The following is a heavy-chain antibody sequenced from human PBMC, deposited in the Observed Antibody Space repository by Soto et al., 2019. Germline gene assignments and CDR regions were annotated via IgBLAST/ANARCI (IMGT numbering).Heavy chain of an antibody. CDR1: GYTFTNYD. CDR2: MNPTSGIT. Sequence: QVQLVQSGAEVKKPGASVKVSCKASGYTFTNYDINWVRQATGQGLECMGWMNPTSGITGYAQKFQGRVTMTRNTSITTAYLALSRLRSDDTALYYCATSVVSTITSFDYWGQGTLVTVSS. V-gene: IGHV1-8*01. J-gene: IGHJ4*02. CDR3: ATSVVSTITSFDY. D-gene: IGHD5-12*01.